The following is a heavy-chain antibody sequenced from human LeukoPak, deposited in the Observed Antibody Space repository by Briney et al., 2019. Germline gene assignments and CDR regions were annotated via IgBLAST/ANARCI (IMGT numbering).Heavy chain of an antibody. CDR3: ARLLYYGSGSPEGY. V-gene: IGHV4-34*01. Sequence: PSETLSLTCAVYGGSFSGYYWSWIRQPPGKGLEWIGEINHSGSTNYTPSLKSRVTISVDTSKNQFSLKLSSVTAADTAVYYCARLLYYGSGSPEGYWGQGTLVTVSS. CDR1: GGSFSGYY. CDR2: INHSGST. D-gene: IGHD3-10*01. J-gene: IGHJ4*02.